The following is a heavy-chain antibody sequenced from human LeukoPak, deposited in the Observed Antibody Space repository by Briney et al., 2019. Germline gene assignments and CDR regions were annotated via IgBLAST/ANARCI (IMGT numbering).Heavy chain of an antibody. CDR1: GYTFTTYG. CDR2: ISTYSGNT. J-gene: IGHJ5*02. D-gene: IGHD6-13*01. CDR3: ARDGRGHWDTRIWYLGNWFDP. Sequence: ASVKDSCKASGYTFTTYGISWVRQAPGQGPEWMGWISTYSGNTHYAQELQGRVTLTTDTSTSTAYMDLRSLRSDDTAVYYCARDGRGHWDTRIWYLGNWFDPWGQGTLVTVSS. V-gene: IGHV1-18*01.